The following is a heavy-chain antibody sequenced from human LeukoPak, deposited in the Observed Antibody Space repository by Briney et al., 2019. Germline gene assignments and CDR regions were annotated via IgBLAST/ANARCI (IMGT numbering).Heavy chain of an antibody. D-gene: IGHD1-20*01. Sequence: NPSETLSLTCAVYGGSFSGYYWSWIRQPPGKGLEWIGEINHSGSTNYNPSLKSRVTLSVDTSKNQFSLKLSSVTAADTAVYYCARGPSYNWKPRGFDYWGQGTLVTVSS. J-gene: IGHJ4*02. CDR2: INHSGST. V-gene: IGHV4-34*01. CDR1: GGSFSGYY. CDR3: ARGPSYNWKPRGFDY.